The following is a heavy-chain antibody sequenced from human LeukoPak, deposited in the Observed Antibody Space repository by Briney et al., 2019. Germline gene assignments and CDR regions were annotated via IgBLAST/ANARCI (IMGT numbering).Heavy chain of an antibody. J-gene: IGHJ4*02. V-gene: IGHV1-18*01. CDR1: GYTFTSYG. D-gene: IGHD4-17*01. Sequence: ASVKASCKASGYTFTSYGISWVRQAPEQGLEWMGWISAYNGNTNYAQKLQGRVTMTTDTSTRTAYMELRSLRSDDAAVYYCARRGFYYGDFSLVYWGQGTLVTVSS. CDR3: ARRGFYYGDFSLVY. CDR2: ISAYNGNT.